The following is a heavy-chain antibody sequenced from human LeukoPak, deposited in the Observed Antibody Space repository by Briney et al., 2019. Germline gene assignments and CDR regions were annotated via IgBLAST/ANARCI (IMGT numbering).Heavy chain of an antibody. V-gene: IGHV3-64*01. D-gene: IGHD2-2*01. CDR1: GFTFSSYA. Sequence: GGSQRLSCAASGFTFSSYAMHWVRQAPGKGLEYVSAISSNGGSTYYANSVKGRFTISRDNSKNTLYLQMGSLRAEDMAVYYCARGMVTNVVVPAATTPNAFDIWGQGTMVTVSS. CDR2: ISSNGGST. CDR3: ARGMVTNVVVPAATTPNAFDI. J-gene: IGHJ3*02.